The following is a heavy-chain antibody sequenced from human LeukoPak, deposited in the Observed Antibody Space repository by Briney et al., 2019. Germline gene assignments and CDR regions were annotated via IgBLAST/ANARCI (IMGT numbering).Heavy chain of an antibody. D-gene: IGHD2-15*01. CDR1: GGSIISYY. CDR2: IYYSGST. V-gene: IGHV4-59*01. CDR3: AREDGLNSGGSFDY. J-gene: IGHJ4*02. Sequence: PSETLSLTCTVSGGSIISYYWSWIRQPPGKGLEWIGYIYYSGSTNYNPSLKSRVTISVDTSKNQFSLKLSSVTAADTAVYYCAREDGLNSGGSFDYWGQGTLVTVSS.